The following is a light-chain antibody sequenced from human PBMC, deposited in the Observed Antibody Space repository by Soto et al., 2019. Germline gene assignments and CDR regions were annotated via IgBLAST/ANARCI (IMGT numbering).Light chain of an antibody. V-gene: IGKV1-9*01. CDR2: AAS. J-gene: IGKJ4*01. CDR3: QQLRMYPST. Sequence: IQLTPSPSSLSASVGDRVTITCLASQDIAIYLAWYQQKPGEAPKLLIYAASTLYGGVPSRFSGSGSGTDFALTITSLQAEDFATYYCQQLRMYPSTFGGGTKVDI. CDR1: QDIAIY.